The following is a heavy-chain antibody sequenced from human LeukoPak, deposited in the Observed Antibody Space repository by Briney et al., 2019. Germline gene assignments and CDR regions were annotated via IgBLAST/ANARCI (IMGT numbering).Heavy chain of an antibody. CDR1: GGSISSGDYY. Sequence: SQTLSLTCTVSGGSISSGDYYWSWIRQPPGKGLEWIGYIYYSGSTCYNPSLKSRVTISVDTSKNQFSLKLSSVTAADTAVYYCARGYIAVAHDAFDIWGQGTMVTVSS. D-gene: IGHD6-19*01. J-gene: IGHJ3*02. CDR2: IYYSGST. CDR3: ARGYIAVAHDAFDI. V-gene: IGHV4-30-4*08.